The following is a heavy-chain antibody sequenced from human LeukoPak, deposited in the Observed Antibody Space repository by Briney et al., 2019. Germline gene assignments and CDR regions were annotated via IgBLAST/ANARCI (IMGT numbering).Heavy chain of an antibody. CDR2: ITSSGTT. V-gene: IGHV3-23*01. CDR3: ANTGSYSIY. J-gene: IGHJ4*02. CDR1: GLTFRSYG. Sequence: GGSLRLSCAASGLTFRSYGMGWVRQAPGKGLEWVSSITSSGTTNYAEFVKDRFVISRDNSKDTLFLQMNSLRVEDTAVYYCANTGSYSIYWGQGTLVTVSS. D-gene: IGHD1-1*01.